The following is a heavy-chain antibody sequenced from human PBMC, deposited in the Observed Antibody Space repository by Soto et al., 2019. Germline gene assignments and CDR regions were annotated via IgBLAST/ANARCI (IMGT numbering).Heavy chain of an antibody. Sequence: VASVKVSCKASGYTFTSYGISWVRQAPGQGLEWMGWISAYNGNTNYAQKLQGRVTMTTDTSTSTAYMELRSLRSDDTAVYYCARGAYDSSGYYSDFDYWGQGTLVTVSS. J-gene: IGHJ4*02. CDR2: ISAYNGNT. V-gene: IGHV1-18*01. CDR1: GYTFTSYG. D-gene: IGHD3-22*01. CDR3: ARGAYDSSGYYSDFDY.